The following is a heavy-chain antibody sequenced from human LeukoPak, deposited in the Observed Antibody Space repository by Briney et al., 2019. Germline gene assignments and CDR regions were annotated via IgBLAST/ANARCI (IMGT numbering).Heavy chain of an antibody. J-gene: IGHJ6*04. Sequence: SVKVSCKASGGTFSSYAISWVRQAPGQGLEWMGGIIPIFGTANYAQKFQGRVTVTADESTSTAYMELSSLRSEDTAVYYCARVSIAAAAHYGMDVWGKGTTVTVSS. CDR2: IIPIFGTA. D-gene: IGHD6-13*01. CDR3: ARVSIAAAAHYGMDV. V-gene: IGHV1-69*13. CDR1: GGTFSSYA.